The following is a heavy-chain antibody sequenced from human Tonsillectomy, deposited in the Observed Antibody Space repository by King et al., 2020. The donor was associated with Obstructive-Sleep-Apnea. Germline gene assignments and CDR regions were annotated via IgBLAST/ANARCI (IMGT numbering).Heavy chain of an antibody. CDR2: ISYDGSNK. CDR1: GFTFSSYA. Sequence: VQLVESGGGVVQPGRSLRLSCAASGFTFSSYAMHWVRQAPGKGLEWVAVISYDGSNKYYADSVKGRFTISRDNSKNTLYLQMNSLRAEDTAVYYCARGGSYGPYFDYWGQGTLVTVSS. J-gene: IGHJ4*02. CDR3: ARGGSYGPYFDY. D-gene: IGHD1-26*01. V-gene: IGHV3-30*04.